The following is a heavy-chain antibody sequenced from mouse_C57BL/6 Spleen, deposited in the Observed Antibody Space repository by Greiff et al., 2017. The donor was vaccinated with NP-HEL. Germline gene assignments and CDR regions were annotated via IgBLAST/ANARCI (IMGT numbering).Heavy chain of an antibody. Sequence: VQLVESGPGLVAPSQSLSITCTVSGFSLTSYGVHWVRQPPGKGLEWLVVIWSDGSTTYNSALKSRLSISKDNSKSQVFLKMNSLQTDDTAMYYCARHGSTVVATYAMDYWGQGTSVTVSS. D-gene: IGHD1-1*01. J-gene: IGHJ4*01. V-gene: IGHV2-6-1*01. CDR3: ARHGSTVVATYAMDY. CDR2: IWSDGST. CDR1: GFSLTSYG.